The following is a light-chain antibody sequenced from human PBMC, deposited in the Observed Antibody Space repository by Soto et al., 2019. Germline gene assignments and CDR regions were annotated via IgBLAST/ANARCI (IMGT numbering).Light chain of an antibody. CDR1: SSDVGGYNY. CDR3: YSYTSSSTYV. CDR2: DVS. Sequence: QSVLTQPASVSGSPGQSITISCTGTSSDVGGYNYVSWYQQHPAKAPKVMIYDVSNRPSGVSNRFSGSKSGNTASRTLSGLQAEDEADYCCYSYTSSSTYVFGTGTKLAVL. V-gene: IGLV2-14*03. J-gene: IGLJ1*01.